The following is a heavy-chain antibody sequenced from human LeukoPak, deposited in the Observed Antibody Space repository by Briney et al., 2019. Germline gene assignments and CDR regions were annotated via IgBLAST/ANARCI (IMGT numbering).Heavy chain of an antibody. CDR2: ISGSGGST. D-gene: IGHD6-13*01. J-gene: IGHJ4*02. CDR1: GFTFSSYG. Sequence: PGGSLRLSCTASGFTFSSYGIHWVRQAPGKGLEWVSAISGSGGSTYYADSVKGRFTISRDNSKNTLYLQMNSLRAEDTAVYYCAKEYSSSWYSSLVWGQGTLVTVSS. CDR3: AKEYSSSWYSSLV. V-gene: IGHV3-23*01.